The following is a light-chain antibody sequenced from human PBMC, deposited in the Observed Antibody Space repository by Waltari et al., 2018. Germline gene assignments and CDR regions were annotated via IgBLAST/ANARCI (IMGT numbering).Light chain of an antibody. CDR2: GAS. V-gene: IGKV1-39*01. J-gene: IGKJ1*01. Sequence: DIQMTQSPSSLSASVGDTVTVTCRASQNIRTQLNWYQQKPGTAPKLLIYGASTLQRGVPSRFSGSASGTDFTLTVTNLQPVDFAVYFCQQSFSSPWTFGQGTRV. CDR1: QNIRTQ. CDR3: QQSFSSPWT.